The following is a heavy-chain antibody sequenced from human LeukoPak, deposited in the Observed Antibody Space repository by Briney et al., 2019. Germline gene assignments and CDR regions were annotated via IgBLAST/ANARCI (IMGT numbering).Heavy chain of an antibody. J-gene: IGHJ5*02. Sequence: GESLKISCKGSGYSFTSYWIGWVRQMPGKGLEWMGIIYPGDSDTRYSPSFQGQVTISADKSISTAYLQWSSLKASDTAMYYCAREPSLYCSGGSRYSGGRWFDPWGQGTLVTVSS. CDR3: AREPSLYCSGGSRYSGGRWFDP. D-gene: IGHD2-15*01. V-gene: IGHV5-51*01. CDR1: GYSFTSYW. CDR2: IYPGDSDT.